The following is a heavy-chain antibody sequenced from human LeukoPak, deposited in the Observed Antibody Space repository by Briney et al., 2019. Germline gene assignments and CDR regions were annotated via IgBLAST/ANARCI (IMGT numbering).Heavy chain of an antibody. J-gene: IGHJ4*02. V-gene: IGHV7-4-1*02. CDR1: GYTFTSYA. CDR3: ARGFPVAAAGLDY. D-gene: IGHD6-13*01. CDR2: INTNTGNP. Sequence: ASVTVSCTASGYTFTSYAMNWVRQAPGQGLEWMGWINTNTGNPTYAQGLTGRFVFSLDTSVSTAYLQISSLKAEDTAVYYCARGFPVAAAGLDYWGQGTLVTVSS.